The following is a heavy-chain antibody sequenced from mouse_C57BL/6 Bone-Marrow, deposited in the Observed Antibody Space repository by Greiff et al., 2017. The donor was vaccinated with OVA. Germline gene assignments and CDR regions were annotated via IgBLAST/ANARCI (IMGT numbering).Heavy chain of an antibody. J-gene: IGHJ4*01. CDR3: ARDAAMDY. CDR1: GFTFSDFY. Sequence: EVKLMESGGGLVQSGRSLRLSCATSGFTFSDFYMEWVRQAPGKGLEWIAASRNKANDYTTEYSASVKGRFIVSRDTSQSILYLQMNALRAKDTAMYYCARDAAMDYWGQGTSVTVSS. V-gene: IGHV7-1*01. CDR2: SRNKANDYTT.